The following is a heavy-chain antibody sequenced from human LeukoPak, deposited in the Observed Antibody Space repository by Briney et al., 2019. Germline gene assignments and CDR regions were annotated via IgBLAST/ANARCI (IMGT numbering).Heavy chain of an antibody. Sequence: PSETLSLTCTVSGGSISSYYWSWIRQLPGKGLEWIGYIYYSGSTNYNPSLKGRVTISVDTSKNQFSLKLSSVTAADTAVYYCARDSYSGSYDYWGQGTLVTVSS. CDR3: ARDSYSGSYDY. CDR1: GGSISSYY. CDR2: IYYSGST. V-gene: IGHV4-59*01. D-gene: IGHD3-10*01. J-gene: IGHJ4*02.